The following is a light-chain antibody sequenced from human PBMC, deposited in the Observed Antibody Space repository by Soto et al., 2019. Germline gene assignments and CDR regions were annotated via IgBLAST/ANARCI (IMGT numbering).Light chain of an antibody. Sequence: EFVLTQSPGTLSLSPGERPTLSCRASQTVRNNYLAWYQQKPGQAHRXXIYDASSRATGIPDRFSGGVSGTDFTITISRLEPEDCAVYYGQQFSSYPLTFGGGTKVDIK. CDR3: QQFSSYPLT. CDR1: QTVRNNY. V-gene: IGKV3-20*01. J-gene: IGKJ4*01. CDR2: DAS.